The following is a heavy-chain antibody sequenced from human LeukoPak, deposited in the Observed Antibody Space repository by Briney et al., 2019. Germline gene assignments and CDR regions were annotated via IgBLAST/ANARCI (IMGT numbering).Heavy chain of an antibody. CDR2: ISFNYANT. Sequence: GGPLRLSCAASGFGFKDAAMTWLRQAPGKALEWVTLISFNYANTYYPDSVKGRFTISRENSKSIVSLEMNSLRAEDTAMYYCVKDIQLSYWGQGILVTV. D-gene: IGHD3-16*02. CDR1: GFGFKDAA. J-gene: IGHJ4*02. CDR3: VKDIQLSY. V-gene: IGHV3-23*01.